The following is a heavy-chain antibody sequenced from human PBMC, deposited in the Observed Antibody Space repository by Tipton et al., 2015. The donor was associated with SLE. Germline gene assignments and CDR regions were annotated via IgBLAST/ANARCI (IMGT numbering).Heavy chain of an antibody. CDR2: IYYSGST. CDR1: AGSISSYY. CDR3: ARGYYYYMDV. J-gene: IGHJ6*03. Sequence: TLSLTCTVSAGSISSYYWSWIRQPPGKGLERIGDIYYSGSTNYNPSLKSRVTISIDTSKNHFSLKVNSVTAADTAVYYCARGYYYYMDVCGKGTTVTVSS. V-gene: IGHV4-59*01.